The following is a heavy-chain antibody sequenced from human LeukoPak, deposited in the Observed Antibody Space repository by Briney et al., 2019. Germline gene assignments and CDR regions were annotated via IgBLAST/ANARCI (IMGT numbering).Heavy chain of an antibody. D-gene: IGHD3-3*01. CDR1: GGSMSPYH. V-gene: IGHV4-59*08. CDR2: IYYSGST. CDR3: ARLGYDFWSGLPNWFDP. Sequence: PSETLSLTCTVSGGSMSPYHWGWIRQPPGKGLEWTGYIYYSGSTNYNPSLKSRVTISVDTSKNQFSLKLSSVTAADTAVYYCARLGYDFWSGLPNWFDPWGQGTLVTVSS. J-gene: IGHJ5*02.